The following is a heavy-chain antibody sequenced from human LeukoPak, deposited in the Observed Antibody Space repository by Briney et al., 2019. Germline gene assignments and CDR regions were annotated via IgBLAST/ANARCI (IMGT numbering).Heavy chain of an antibody. D-gene: IGHD5-12*01. CDR1: GFTFSSYE. CDR3: ARDIVATIAYYYGMDV. V-gene: IGHV3-48*03. Sequence: PGGSLRLSCAASGFTFSSYEMNWVRQAPGKGLEWVSYISSSGSTIYYADSVKGRFTISRDNAKNSLYLQMNSLRAEDTAVYHCARDIVATIAYYYGMDVWGQGTTVTVSS. CDR2: ISSSGSTI. J-gene: IGHJ6*02.